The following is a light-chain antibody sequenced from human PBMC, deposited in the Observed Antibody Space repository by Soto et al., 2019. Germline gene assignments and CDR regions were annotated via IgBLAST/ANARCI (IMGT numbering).Light chain of an antibody. CDR3: QQRSKWPRT. CDR1: QRISTSY. Sequence: MVLTQSPVTLSLSPGDRATLSCRASQRISTSYLAWYHQKPGQTPTLLIYGESSRATGIPDRFSASGSGKDFTLTISSLEPEDFEVYYCQQRSKWPRTFGQGTRLEI. V-gene: IGKV3D-20*02. CDR2: GES. J-gene: IGKJ5*01.